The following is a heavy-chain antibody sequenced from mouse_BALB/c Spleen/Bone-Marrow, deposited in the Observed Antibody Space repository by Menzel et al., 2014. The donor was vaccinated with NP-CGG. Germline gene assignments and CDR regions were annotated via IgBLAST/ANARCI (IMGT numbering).Heavy chain of an antibody. CDR3: ARRYYGSSFSYFDY. Sequence: EVQVVESGGGLVQPGGSRKLSCAASGFTFSSFGMHWVRQAPEKGLEWVAYISSGSSTIYYADTVKGRFTISRDNPKNTLFPQMTSLRSEDTAMYYCARRYYGSSFSYFDYWGQGTTLTVSS. CDR1: GFTFSSFG. V-gene: IGHV5-17*02. CDR2: ISSGSSTI. J-gene: IGHJ2*01. D-gene: IGHD1-1*01.